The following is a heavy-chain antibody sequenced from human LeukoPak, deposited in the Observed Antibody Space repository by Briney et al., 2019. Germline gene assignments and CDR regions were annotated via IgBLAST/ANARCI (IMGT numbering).Heavy chain of an antibody. CDR1: GYTFTSYD. CDR3: ARVQRFLEWLPDY. Sequence: ASVKVSCKASGYTFTSYDINWVRQATGQGLEWMGWMNPNSGNTGYAQKFQGRVTITRNTSISTAYMELSPLRSEDTAVYYCARVQRFLEWLPDYWGQGTLVTVSS. CDR2: MNPNSGNT. V-gene: IGHV1-8*03. J-gene: IGHJ4*02. D-gene: IGHD3-3*01.